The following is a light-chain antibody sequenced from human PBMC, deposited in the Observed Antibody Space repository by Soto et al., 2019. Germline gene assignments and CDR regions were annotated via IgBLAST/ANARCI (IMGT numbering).Light chain of an antibody. CDR3: QQYESWPLT. Sequence: EIVMTQSPATLSVSPGEGATLSCRASQSVYSNLAWYQQKPGQAPRLLIYGASTRATGIPARFSGSGSGTESTLTIISLQSEDLAAYYCQQYESWPLTFGGGTKVQI. V-gene: IGKV3-15*01. CDR1: QSVYSN. CDR2: GAS. J-gene: IGKJ4*01.